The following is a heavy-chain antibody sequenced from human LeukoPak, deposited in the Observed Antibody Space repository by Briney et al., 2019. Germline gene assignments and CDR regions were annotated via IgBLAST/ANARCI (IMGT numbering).Heavy chain of an antibody. Sequence: QPGGSLILSCASSGFTFISYAMSWLRQAPGKGLDWVSAISGSCGSTYSADPVKGRFTLSRDNSRDTLYLQMHSLRAEDTDVYYCEKGYYDYVWGSYYFDYWGKGIMVTVSS. CDR3: EKGYYDYVWGSYYFDY. CDR1: GFTFISYA. J-gene: IGHJ4*02. D-gene: IGHD3-16*01. V-gene: IGHV3-23*01. CDR2: ISGSCGST.